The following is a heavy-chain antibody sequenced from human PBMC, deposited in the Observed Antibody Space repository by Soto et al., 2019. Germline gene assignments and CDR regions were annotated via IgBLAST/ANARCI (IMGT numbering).Heavy chain of an antibody. CDR3: ARRDSSTWSYYYYMDV. J-gene: IGHJ6*03. CDR1: GGSFSGYY. Sequence: SETLSLTCAVYGGSFSGYYWSWIRQPPGKGLEWIGEINHSGSTNYNPSLKSRVTISIDTSKIQFSLKLSFVTAADTAVYYSARRDSSTWSYYYYMDVWGKGTTVTVSS. D-gene: IGHD6-13*01. V-gene: IGHV4-34*01. CDR2: INHSGST.